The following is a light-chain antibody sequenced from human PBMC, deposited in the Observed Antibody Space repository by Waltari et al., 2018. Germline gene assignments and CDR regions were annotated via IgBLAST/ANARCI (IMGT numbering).Light chain of an antibody. CDR2: DVT. J-gene: IGLJ1*01. Sequence: QSALTPPASVSGSPGQSIPISCTGTIRAIASYHYLSWYQQYPGEAPKLIIYDVTSRPSGVSSRCSGSKSGHTAFLTISGLQAEDEADFFCSSYTTSWTYVFGTGTTVNVL. V-gene: IGLV2-14*03. CDR3: SSYTTSWTYV. CDR1: IRAIASYHY.